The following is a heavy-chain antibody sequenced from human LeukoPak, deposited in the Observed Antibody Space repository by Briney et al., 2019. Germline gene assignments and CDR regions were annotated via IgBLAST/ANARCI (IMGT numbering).Heavy chain of an antibody. CDR2: ISYDGSNK. CDR3: ATPPKGSTNDY. J-gene: IGHJ4*02. V-gene: IGHV3-30-3*01. D-gene: IGHD2-2*01. CDR1: GFTFSSYA. Sequence: PGGSLRLSCAASGFTFSSYAMHWDRQAPGKGLEWVAVISYDGSNKYYADSVKGRFTISRDNSKNTLYLQMNSLRAEDTAVYYCATPPKGSTNDYWGQGTLVTVSS.